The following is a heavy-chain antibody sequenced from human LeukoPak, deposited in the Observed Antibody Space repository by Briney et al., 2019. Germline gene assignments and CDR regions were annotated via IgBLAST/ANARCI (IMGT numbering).Heavy chain of an antibody. D-gene: IGHD6-19*01. Sequence: GGSLRLSCAASGFTFGSSWMGWVCQAPGKGLEWVTIINQDGGTIYYVDSVKGRFPVSRDNTKNSLCLQMSSLRAEDTAVYYCARDPGWGANDYWGQGTLVTVSS. CDR2: INQDGGTI. CDR1: GFTFGSSW. CDR3: ARDPGWGANDY. V-gene: IGHV3-7*01. J-gene: IGHJ4*02.